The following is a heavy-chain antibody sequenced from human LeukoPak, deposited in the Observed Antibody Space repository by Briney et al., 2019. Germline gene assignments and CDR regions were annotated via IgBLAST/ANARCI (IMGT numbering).Heavy chain of an antibody. CDR1: GGSISSYY. V-gene: IGHV4-59*12. D-gene: IGHD1-26*01. J-gene: IGHJ5*02. CDR2: IYYSGST. CDR3: ARVPVNIWENWFDP. Sequence: PSETLSLTCTVSGGSISSYYWNWIRQPPGKGLEWIGYIYYSGSTNYNPSLKSRVTISVDTSKNQFSLRLSSVTAADTAVYYCARVPVNIWENWFDPWGQGTLVTVSS.